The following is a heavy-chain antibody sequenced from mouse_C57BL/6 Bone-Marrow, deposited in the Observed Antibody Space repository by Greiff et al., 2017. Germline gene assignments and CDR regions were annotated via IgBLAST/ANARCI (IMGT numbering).Heavy chain of an antibody. Sequence: QVQLKQPGAELVKPGASVKMSCKASGYTFTSYWITWVKQRPGPGLEWIGDIYPGSGSTNYNEKFKSKATLTLDTSSSTAYMQLSSLTSEDSAVYYCARPYYSNYWYFDVWGTGTTVTGSS. D-gene: IGHD2-5*01. CDR2: IYPGSGST. V-gene: IGHV1-55*01. CDR1: GYTFTSYW. CDR3: ARPYYSNYWYFDV. J-gene: IGHJ1*03.